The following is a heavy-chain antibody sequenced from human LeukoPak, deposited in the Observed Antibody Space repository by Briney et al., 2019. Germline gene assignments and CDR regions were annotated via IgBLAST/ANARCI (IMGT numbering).Heavy chain of an antibody. V-gene: IGHV4-59*01. D-gene: IGHD3-10*01. CDR1: GGSINNYY. Sequence: SETLSLTCTVSGGSINNYYWSWIRQPPGKGLEWIGYIYYSGSTNYNPSLKSRVTISVDTSKNQFSLKMSSVTAADTAVYYSARERSMVRGMSWFDPWGQGTLVTVSS. CDR3: ARERSMVRGMSWFDP. CDR2: IYYSGST. J-gene: IGHJ5*02.